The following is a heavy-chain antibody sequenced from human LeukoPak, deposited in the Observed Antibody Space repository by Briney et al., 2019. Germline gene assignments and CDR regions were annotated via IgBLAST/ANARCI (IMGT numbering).Heavy chain of an antibody. Sequence: PGGSLRLSCAASGFTVSSNYMSWVRQAPGKGREWVANIKQDGSEKYYVDSGKGRFTISRDNAKNSLYLQMNSLGDEDTAVYYCARDQPIAAATNRGDYFDYWGQGTLVTVSS. CDR2: IKQDGSEK. D-gene: IGHD6-13*01. J-gene: IGHJ4*02. CDR1: GFTVSSNY. V-gene: IGHV3-7*01. CDR3: ARDQPIAAATNRGDYFDY.